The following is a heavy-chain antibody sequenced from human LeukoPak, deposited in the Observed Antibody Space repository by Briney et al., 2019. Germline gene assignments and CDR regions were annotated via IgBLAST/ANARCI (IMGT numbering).Heavy chain of an antibody. J-gene: IGHJ3*01. CDR1: GFTFSDYY. V-gene: IGHV3-11*04. CDR3: ARGGGSGYYGSAFDV. CDR2: ISSSGSTI. D-gene: IGHD5-12*01. Sequence: GGSLRLSCAASGFTFSDYYMSWIRQAPGKGLEWVSYISSSGSTIYYADSVKGRFTISRDNAKNSLYLQMNIVRADDTAVYYCARGGGSGYYGSAFDVWGQGTTVSVSS.